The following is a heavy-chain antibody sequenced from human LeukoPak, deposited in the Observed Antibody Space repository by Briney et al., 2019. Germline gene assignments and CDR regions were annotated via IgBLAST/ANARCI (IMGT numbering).Heavy chain of an antibody. CDR3: ARRDSYYYDSSGYYSWFDP. Sequence: PGGSLRLSCAASGFTFSSYSMNWVRQAPGKGLGWVSSISSSSSYIYYADSVKGRFTISRDNAKNSLYLQMNSLRAEDTAVYYCARRDSYYYDSSGYYSWFDPWGQGTLVTVSS. D-gene: IGHD3-22*01. CDR1: GFTFSSYS. V-gene: IGHV3-21*01. CDR2: ISSSSSYI. J-gene: IGHJ5*02.